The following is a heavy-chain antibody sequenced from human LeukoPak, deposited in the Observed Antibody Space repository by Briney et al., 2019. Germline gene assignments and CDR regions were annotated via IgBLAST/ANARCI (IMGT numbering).Heavy chain of an antibody. J-gene: IGHJ4*02. D-gene: IGHD2-21*02. Sequence: PGGSLRLSCAASGFTFSSYDMHWVRQATGKGLEWVSAIGTADDTYYTASVRGRFTISRDNAKNSLYLQMNSLRAEDTALYYCARGPEVVVTANLDYWGQGTLVTVSS. CDR3: ARGPEVVVTANLDY. CDR2: IGTADDT. CDR1: GFTFSSYD. V-gene: IGHV3-13*01.